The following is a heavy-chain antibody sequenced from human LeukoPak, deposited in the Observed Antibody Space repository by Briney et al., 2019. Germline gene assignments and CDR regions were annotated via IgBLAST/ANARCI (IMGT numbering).Heavy chain of an antibody. CDR3: TTDAAPALHDQYGMDV. Sequence: GGSLRLSCAASGFTFSNAWMSWVRQAPGKGLEWVGRMKSKTDGGTTDYAAPVKGRFTISRDDSKNTLYLQMNSLKTEDTAVYYCTTDAAPALHDQYGMDVWGQGTTVTVSS. J-gene: IGHJ6*02. D-gene: IGHD6-13*01. V-gene: IGHV3-15*01. CDR1: GFTFSNAW. CDR2: MKSKTDGGTT.